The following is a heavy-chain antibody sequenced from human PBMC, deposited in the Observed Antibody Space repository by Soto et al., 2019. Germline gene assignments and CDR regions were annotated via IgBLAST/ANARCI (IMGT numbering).Heavy chain of an antibody. CDR1: GVTFRSYG. Sequence: GGSLRLSCAGSGVTFRSYGMHWVRQGPGKGLEWVGFIRSKADGGTTEYAASVKGRFTISRDDSKSIAYLQMNSLKTEDTAVYYCTREGDYGDDAGIYYYYMDVWGKGTTVTVSS. D-gene: IGHD4-17*01. J-gene: IGHJ6*03. CDR2: IRSKADGGTT. V-gene: IGHV3-49*04. CDR3: TREGDYGDDAGIYYYYMDV.